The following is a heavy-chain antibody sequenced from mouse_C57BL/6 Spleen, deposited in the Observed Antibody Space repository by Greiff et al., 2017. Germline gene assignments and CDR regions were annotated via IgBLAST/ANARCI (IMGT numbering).Heavy chain of an antibody. CDR1: GFTFSDYY. CDR3: ARSYYGSSYGAMDY. D-gene: IGHD1-1*01. V-gene: IGHV5-12*01. Sequence: EVHLVESGGGLVQPGGSLKLSCAASGFTFSDYYMYWVRQTPEKRLEWVAYISNGGGSTYYPDTVKGRFTISRDNAKNTLYLQMSRLKSEDTAMYYCARSYYGSSYGAMDYWGQGTSVTVSS. J-gene: IGHJ4*01. CDR2: ISNGGGST.